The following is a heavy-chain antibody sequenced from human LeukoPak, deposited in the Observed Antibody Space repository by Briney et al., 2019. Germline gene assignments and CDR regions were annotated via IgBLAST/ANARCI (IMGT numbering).Heavy chain of an antibody. Sequence: GGSLRLSCAASGFTFSSYAMHWVRQAPGKGLEWVAVISYDGSNKYYADSVKGRFTISRDNSKNTLYLQMNGLRAEDTAVYYCAREKDSYGTYYFDYWGQGTLVTVSS. V-gene: IGHV3-30-3*01. CDR1: GFTFSSYA. D-gene: IGHD5-18*01. CDR2: ISYDGSNK. J-gene: IGHJ4*02. CDR3: AREKDSYGTYYFDY.